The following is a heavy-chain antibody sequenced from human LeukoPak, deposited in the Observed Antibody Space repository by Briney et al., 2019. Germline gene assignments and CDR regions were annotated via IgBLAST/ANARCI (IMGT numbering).Heavy chain of an antibody. CDR1: GGSISSYY. CDR2: IYYSGST. D-gene: IGHD3-22*01. J-gene: IGHJ3*02. CDR3: ARDRYYYDSSGYYYGALDI. V-gene: IGHV4-59*01. Sequence: SETLSLTCTVSGGSISSYYWSWIRQPPGKGLEWIGYIYYSGSTNYNPSLKSRVTISVDTSKNQFSLKLSSLTAADTAVYYCARDRYYYDSSGYYYGALDIWGQGTMVTVSS.